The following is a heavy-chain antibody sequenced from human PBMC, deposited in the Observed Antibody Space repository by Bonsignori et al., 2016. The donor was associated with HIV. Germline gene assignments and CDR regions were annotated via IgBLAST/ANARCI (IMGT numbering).Heavy chain of an antibody. CDR2: ISYDGNNK. V-gene: IGHV3-30-3*01. J-gene: IGHJ4*02. D-gene: IGHD7-27*01. Sequence: VRQAPGKGLEWVALISYDGNNKYFGDSVKGRFTISRDNSKNTLYLQMNSLRAEDTAVYYCAREGSTGVPFFDYWGQGTLVTVSS. CDR3: AREGSTGVPFFDY.